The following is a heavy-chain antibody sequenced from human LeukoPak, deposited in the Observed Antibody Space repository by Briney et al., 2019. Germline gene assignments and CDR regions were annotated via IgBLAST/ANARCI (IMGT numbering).Heavy chain of an antibody. CDR3: AKDGVVKTSRPYYFDF. D-gene: IGHD2-15*01. J-gene: IGHJ4*02. Sequence: GGSLRLSCAASAFTFSNYAMTWVRQAPGKGLECVSSISGIVSSTYYADSVKGRFTISRDNSKNTLYLQMNRLRAEDTAVYYCAKDGVVKTSRPYYFDFWGQGTLVTVSS. CDR2: ISGIVSST. CDR1: AFTFSNYA. V-gene: IGHV3-23*01.